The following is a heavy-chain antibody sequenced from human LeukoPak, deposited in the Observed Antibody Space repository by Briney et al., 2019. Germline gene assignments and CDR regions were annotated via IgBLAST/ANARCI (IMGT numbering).Heavy chain of an antibody. CDR1: GFTFSSYG. D-gene: IGHD3-22*01. V-gene: IGHV3-30*02. CDR2: IRYDGSNK. CDR3: AREGGYSSGYSLDY. J-gene: IGHJ4*02. Sequence: PGGSLRLSCAASGFTFSSYGMQWVRQAPGKGLEWVAFIRYDGSNKYYADSVKGRFTISRDNSKNTLYLQMNSLRAEDTAVYYCAREGGYSSGYSLDYWGQGTLVTVSS.